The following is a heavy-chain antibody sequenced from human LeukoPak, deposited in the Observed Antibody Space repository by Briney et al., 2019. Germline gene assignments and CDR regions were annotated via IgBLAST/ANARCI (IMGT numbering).Heavy chain of an antibody. V-gene: IGHV3-30-3*01. D-gene: IGHD5-18*01. CDR1: GFTFSSYA. CDR3: ARSGYSYGSYYFDY. Sequence: GGSLRLSCAASGFTFSSYAMHWVRQASGKGLEWVAVISYDGSNKYYADSVKGRFTISRDNSKNTLYLQMNSLRAEDTAVYYCARSGYSYGSYYFDYWGQGTLVTVSS. J-gene: IGHJ4*02. CDR2: ISYDGSNK.